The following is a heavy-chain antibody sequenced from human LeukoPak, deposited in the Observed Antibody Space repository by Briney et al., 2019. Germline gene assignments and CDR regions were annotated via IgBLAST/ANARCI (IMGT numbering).Heavy chain of an antibody. V-gene: IGHV3-23*01. CDR3: AKMVTMVRGVVSFDY. J-gene: IGHJ4*02. CDR2: ISGSGGST. D-gene: IGHD3-10*01. Sequence: GGSLRLSCAASGFTFSSYAMSWVRQAPRKGLEWVSAISGSGGSTYYADSVKGRFTTSRDNSKNTLYLQMNSLRAEDTAVYYCAKMVTMVRGVVSFDYWGQGTLVTVSS. CDR1: GFTFSSYA.